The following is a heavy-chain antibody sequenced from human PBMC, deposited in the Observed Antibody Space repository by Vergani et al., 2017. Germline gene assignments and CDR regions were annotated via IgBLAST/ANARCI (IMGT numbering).Heavy chain of an antibody. CDR1: GGSISSSSHF. CDR2: IYYTGSA. V-gene: IGHV4-39*01. D-gene: IGHD3-16*01. J-gene: IGHJ6*02. Sequence: QLQLHKSGPGLVKPSETLSLTCTLSGGSISSSSHFWDWLRQTPGKGLAWIGSIYYTGSAYYNPSLKSRVSISVDASKNQFSLKLSSVTAADSAVYYCARHDSGHYDASYYGLDVWGQGTTVTVSS. CDR3: ARHDSGHYDASYYGLDV.